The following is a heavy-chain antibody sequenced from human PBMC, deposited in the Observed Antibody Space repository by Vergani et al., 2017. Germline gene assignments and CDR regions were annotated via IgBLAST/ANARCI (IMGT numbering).Heavy chain of an antibody. CDR1: GFTFSSYA. D-gene: IGHD1-1*01. V-gene: IGHV3-30*04. CDR3: ATTAGSRVSYYYGMDV. J-gene: IGHJ6*02. Sequence: QVQLVESGGGVVQPGRSLRLSCAASGFTFSSYAMHWVRQAPGKGLEWVAVISYDGSNKYYADSVKGRFTISRDNSKNTLYLQMNSLRAEDTALYYCATTAGSRVSYYYGMDVWGQGTTVTVSS. CDR2: ISYDGSNK.